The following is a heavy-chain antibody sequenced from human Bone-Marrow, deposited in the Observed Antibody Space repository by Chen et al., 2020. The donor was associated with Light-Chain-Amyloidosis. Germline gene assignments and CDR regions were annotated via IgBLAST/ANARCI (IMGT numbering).Heavy chain of an antibody. CDR3: AKARLYSGSYWGIVDY. Sequence: QVQLVESGGGVVPPGRSLRLSCVASGFTFSSYGIFWVRQAPGKGLEWVALISYDANRDFYADSVKGRFTVSRDNSKNTLYLQMNSLRIEDTAVYYCAKARLYSGSYWGIVDYWGQGTLVTVSS. J-gene: IGHJ4*02. V-gene: IGHV3-30*18. CDR1: GFTFSSYG. CDR2: ISYDANRD. D-gene: IGHD1-26*01.